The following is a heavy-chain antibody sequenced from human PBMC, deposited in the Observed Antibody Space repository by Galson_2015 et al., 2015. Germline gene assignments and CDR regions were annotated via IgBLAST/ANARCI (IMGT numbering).Heavy chain of an antibody. Sequence: SLRLSCAASGFTLSSNAMSWVRQAPGKGLEWVSEISGSGGYTQYADSVKGRFTISSDSSKNTLYLQMSSLRAEDTAVYYCAKQKRSGWSESWGQGTQVTVSS. D-gene: IGHD3-3*01. V-gene: IGHV3-23*01. J-gene: IGHJ5*01. CDR2: ISGSGGYT. CDR1: GFTLSSNA. CDR3: AKQKRSGWSES.